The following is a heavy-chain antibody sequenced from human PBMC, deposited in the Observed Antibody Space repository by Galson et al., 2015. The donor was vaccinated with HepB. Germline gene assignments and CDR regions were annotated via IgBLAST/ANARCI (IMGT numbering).Heavy chain of an antibody. J-gene: IGHJ3*02. CDR1: GFTFSSYN. V-gene: IGHV3-21*03. CDR3: ARARGTSRPYGFDI. Sequence: SLRLSCAASGFTFSSYNMNWVRQAPGKGLEWVSSISSSSSYIYYADSVKGRFTISRDNAKKSLYLQMNSLRDEDTTVYYCARARGTSRPYGFDIWGQGTMVTVSS. CDR2: ISSSSSYI. D-gene: IGHD2-2*01.